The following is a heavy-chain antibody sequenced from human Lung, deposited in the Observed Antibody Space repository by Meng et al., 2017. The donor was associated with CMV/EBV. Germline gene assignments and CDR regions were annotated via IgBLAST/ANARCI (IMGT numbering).Heavy chain of an antibody. CDR1: CDSLTNHNW. CDR3: LRRSGGSV. V-gene: IGHV4-4*02. D-gene: IGHD3-10*01. CDR2: IPHRGSS. J-gene: IGHJ1*01. Sequence: QVPWGGSAPARGDASAPVCCTCAVSCDSLTNHNWWAWVRQHPGKGLEWIGEIPHRGSSADNPYLKSRVSMSIDKSKNQFSLKLTSVTAAETAVYHCLRRSGGSVWGQGTLVTVSS.